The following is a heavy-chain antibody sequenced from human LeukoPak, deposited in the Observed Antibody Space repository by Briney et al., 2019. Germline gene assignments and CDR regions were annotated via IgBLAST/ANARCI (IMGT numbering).Heavy chain of an antibody. J-gene: IGHJ4*02. CDR2: ISGSGGST. CDR3: AKSDFWSGEDY. CDR1: GFTFSSYA. V-gene: IGHV3-23*01. Sequence: GGSLRLSCAASGFTFSSYAMSWVRQAPGKGLEWVSAISGSGGSTYYADSVKGRFTISRDNSKDTLYLQMNSLRAEDTAVYYYAKSDFWSGEDYWGQGTLVTVSS. D-gene: IGHD3-3*01.